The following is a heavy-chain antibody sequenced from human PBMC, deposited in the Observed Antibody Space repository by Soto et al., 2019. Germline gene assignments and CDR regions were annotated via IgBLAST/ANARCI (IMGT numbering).Heavy chain of an antibody. CDR1: VGSISPYY. J-gene: IGHJ6*02. V-gene: IGHV4-59*01. D-gene: IGHD3-10*01. CDR2: ISFSGST. CDR3: ARINYSGSGSYSHYGMDI. Sequence: TCTVSVGSISPYYWSWIRQPPGKGLEWIGYISFSGSTNYNPSLTSRVAISVDTSKNQFSLKLSSVTAADTAVYYCARINYSGSGSYSHYGMDIWGQGTTVTVSS.